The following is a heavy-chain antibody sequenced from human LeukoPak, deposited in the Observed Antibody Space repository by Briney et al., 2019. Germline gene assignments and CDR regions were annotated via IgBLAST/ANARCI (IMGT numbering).Heavy chain of an antibody. CDR1: GGSISSYY. CDR3: ARSSIAARGTPDY. V-gene: IGHV4-59*08. Sequence: SETLSLTCTVSGGSISSYYWSWIRQPPGKGLEWIGSIYHSGSTYYNPSLKSRVTISVDTSKNQFSLKLSSVTAADTAVYYCARSSIAARGTPDYWGQGTLVTVSS. D-gene: IGHD6-6*01. J-gene: IGHJ4*02. CDR2: IYHSGST.